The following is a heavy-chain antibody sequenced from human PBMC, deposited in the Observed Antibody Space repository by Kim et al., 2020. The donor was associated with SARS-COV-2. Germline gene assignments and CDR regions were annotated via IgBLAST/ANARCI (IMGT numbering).Heavy chain of an antibody. CDR3: ARGPTYNYNALDF. V-gene: IGHV1-3*01. Sequence: YSQKFQGRVAISRDTSASTGYMDLSSLTSEDAAVYYCARGPTYNYNALDFWGQGTLVTVSS. D-gene: IGHD3-16*01. J-gene: IGHJ4*02.